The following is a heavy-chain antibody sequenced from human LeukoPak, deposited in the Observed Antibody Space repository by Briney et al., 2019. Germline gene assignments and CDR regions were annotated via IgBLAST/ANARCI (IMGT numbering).Heavy chain of an antibody. V-gene: IGHV2-70*04. CDR3: ARLQGATIGAKWFDP. J-gene: IGHJ5*02. CDR1: GFSLTTTGMR. Sequence: SGPALVKPTQTLTLTCTFSGFSLTTTGMRVSWLRQPPGKALEWLARIDWDDDKFYSTSLKTRLTISKDTSKNQVVLTMTNMDPVDTATYYCARLQGATIGAKWFDPWGQGTLVTVSS. CDR2: IDWDDDK. D-gene: IGHD4/OR15-4a*01.